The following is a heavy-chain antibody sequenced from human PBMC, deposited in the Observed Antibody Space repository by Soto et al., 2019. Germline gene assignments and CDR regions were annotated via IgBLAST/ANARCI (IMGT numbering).Heavy chain of an antibody. J-gene: IGHJ6*02. CDR2: ISWNSGSI. V-gene: IGHV3-9*01. CDR3: AKDIRDGRDRYPYYYYGMDV. Sequence: GGSLRLSCAASGFTFDDYAMHWVRQAPGKGLEWVSGISWNSGSIGYADSVKGRFTISRDNAKNSLYLQMNSLRAEDTALYYCAKDIRDGRDRYPYYYYGMDVWGQGTTVTVSS. D-gene: IGHD2-15*01. CDR1: GFTFDDYA.